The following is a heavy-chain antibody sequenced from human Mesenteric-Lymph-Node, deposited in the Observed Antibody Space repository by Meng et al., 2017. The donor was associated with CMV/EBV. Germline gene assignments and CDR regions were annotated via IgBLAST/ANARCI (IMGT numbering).Heavy chain of an antibody. D-gene: IGHD1-7*01. CDR2: MNPDSGHT. Sequence: ASVKVSCKASGNTFSGYYLHWVRQAPGQGLEWMGWMNPDSGHTGYAQKFQGRVTVTRDTSISIAFMELSSLTSEDTAVYYCATRITGTSYWGQGTMVTVSS. V-gene: IGHV1-8*02. CDR3: ATRITGTSY. CDR1: GNTFSGYY. J-gene: IGHJ3*01.